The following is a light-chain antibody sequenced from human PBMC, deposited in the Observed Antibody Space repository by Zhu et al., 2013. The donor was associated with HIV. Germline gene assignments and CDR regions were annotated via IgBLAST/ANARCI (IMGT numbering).Light chain of an antibody. CDR2: EVS. CDR1: SRDVGANNF. Sequence: QSALTQPPSASGSPGQTVTISCTGTSRDVGANNFVSWHQHHPGKAPKLIIYEVSKRPSGVPDRFSVSKSDTSASLAITGLRTEDEADYFCQSYDNSLTVVFGGGTKVTVL. V-gene: IGLV2-8*01. CDR3: QSYDNSLTVV. J-gene: IGLJ2*01.